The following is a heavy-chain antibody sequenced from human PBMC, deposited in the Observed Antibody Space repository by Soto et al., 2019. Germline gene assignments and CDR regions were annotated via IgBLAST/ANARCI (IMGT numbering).Heavy chain of an antibody. D-gene: IGHD3-10*01. CDR3: AKDSGSSFGELAWFDP. J-gene: IGHJ5*02. V-gene: IGHV3-23*01. CDR1: GFTFSSYA. CDR2: ISGSGGST. Sequence: GSLRLSCAASGFTFSSYAMSWVRQAPGKGLEWVSAISGSGGSTYYADSVKGRFTISRDNSKNTLYLQMNSLRAEDTAVYYCAKDSGSSFGELAWFDPWGQGTLVTVSS.